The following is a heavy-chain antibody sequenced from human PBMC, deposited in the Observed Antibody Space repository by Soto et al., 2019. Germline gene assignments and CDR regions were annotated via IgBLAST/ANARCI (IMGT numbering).Heavy chain of an antibody. V-gene: IGHV1-69*02. CDR1: GGTFSSYT. CDR3: ARTVGYCSSTSCYRPFDY. D-gene: IGHD2-2*03. Sequence: SVKVSCKASGGTFSSYTISWVRQAPGQGLEWMGRIIPILGIANYAQKFQGRVTITADKSTSTAYMELSSLRSEDTAVYYCARTVGYCSSTSCYRPFDYWGQGTLVTVSS. CDR2: IIPILGIA. J-gene: IGHJ4*02.